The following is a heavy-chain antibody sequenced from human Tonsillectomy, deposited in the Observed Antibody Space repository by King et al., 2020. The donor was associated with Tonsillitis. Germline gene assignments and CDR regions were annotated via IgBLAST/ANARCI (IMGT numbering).Heavy chain of an antibody. CDR1: GGSVSSGSYY. CDR3: ARGHAYCSSTSCYTDWFDP. J-gene: IGHJ5*02. Sequence: VQLQESGPGLVKPSETLSLTCTVSGGSVSSGSYYWSWIRQPPGKGLEWIGYIYYSGSTNYNPSLKSRVTISVDTSKNQFSLKLSSVTAADTAVYYCARGHAYCSSTSCYTDWFDPWGQGTLVTVSS. V-gene: IGHV4-61*01. CDR2: IYYSGST. D-gene: IGHD2-2*02.